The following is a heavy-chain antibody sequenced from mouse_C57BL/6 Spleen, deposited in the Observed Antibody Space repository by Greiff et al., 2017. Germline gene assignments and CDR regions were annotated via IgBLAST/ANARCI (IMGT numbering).Heavy chain of an antibody. CDR2: ISSGSSTI. Sequence: EVQRVESGGGLVKPGGSLKLSCAASGFTFSDYGMHWVRQAPEKGLEWVAYISSGSSTIYYADTVKGRFTISRDNAKNTLFLQMTSLRSEDTAMYYCARPSYYSNSWFAYWGQGTLVTVSA. D-gene: IGHD2-5*01. J-gene: IGHJ3*01. V-gene: IGHV5-17*01. CDR1: GFTFSDYG. CDR3: ARPSYYSNSWFAY.